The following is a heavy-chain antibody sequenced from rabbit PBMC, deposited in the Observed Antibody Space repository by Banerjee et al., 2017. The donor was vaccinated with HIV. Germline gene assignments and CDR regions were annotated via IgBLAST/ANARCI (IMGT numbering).Heavy chain of an antibody. Sequence: QSLEESGGDLVKPGASLTLTCTASGFSFSSRYYMCWVRQAPGKGLQLIACIINSSNSAYYATWAKGRFTISKTSSTTVTLQMTSLTAADTATYFCARDAGYAGSNLWGPGTLVTIS. D-gene: IGHD4-2*01. V-gene: IGHV1S40*01. CDR1: GFSFSSRYY. CDR3: ARDAGYAGSNL. CDR2: IINSSNSA. J-gene: IGHJ4*01.